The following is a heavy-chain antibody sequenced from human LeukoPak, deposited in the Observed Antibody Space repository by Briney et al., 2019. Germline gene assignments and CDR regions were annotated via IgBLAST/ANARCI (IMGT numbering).Heavy chain of an antibody. Sequence: PSETLSLTCAVYGGSFSGYYWSWIRQPPGKGLEWIGEINHSGSTNYNPSLKSRVTRSVDTSKNQFSLKLSSVTAADTAVYYCARRRSGSSPDYWGQGTLVTVSS. CDR1: GGSFSGYY. V-gene: IGHV4-34*01. J-gene: IGHJ4*02. D-gene: IGHD1-26*01. CDR2: INHSGST. CDR3: ARRRSGSSPDY.